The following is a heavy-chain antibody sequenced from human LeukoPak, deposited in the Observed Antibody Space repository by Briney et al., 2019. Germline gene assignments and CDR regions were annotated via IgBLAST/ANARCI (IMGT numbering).Heavy chain of an antibody. D-gene: IGHD6-19*01. CDR3: ARDTSSGWQHDY. V-gene: IGHV3-66*01. CDR2: IFSGGST. Sequence: PGGSLRLSCAASGFNVGTNYMSWVRQAPGKGLEWVSAIFSGGSTFYADSVKGRFTISRDNSKNTLYLQMNSLRADDTALYYCARDTSSGWQHDYWGQGTLATVSS. CDR1: GFNVGTNY. J-gene: IGHJ4*02.